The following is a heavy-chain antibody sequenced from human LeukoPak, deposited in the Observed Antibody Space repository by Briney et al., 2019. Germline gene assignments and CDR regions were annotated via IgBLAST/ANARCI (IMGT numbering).Heavy chain of an antibody. V-gene: IGHV1-8*01. Sequence: ASVKVSCKPSGYTFTSYDINWVRQATGQGLEWMGWMNPNSGNTGYAQKFQGRVTMTRNTSISTAYMELSSLRSEDTAVYYCARVCSSTSCSSSYWGQGTLVTVSS. J-gene: IGHJ4*02. CDR2: MNPNSGNT. CDR3: ARVCSSTSCSSSY. CDR1: GYTFTSYD. D-gene: IGHD2-2*01.